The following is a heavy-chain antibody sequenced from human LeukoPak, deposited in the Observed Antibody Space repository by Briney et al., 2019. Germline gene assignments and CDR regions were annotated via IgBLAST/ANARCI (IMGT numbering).Heavy chain of an antibody. CDR2: IYYSGDT. J-gene: IGHJ4*02. CDR3: ERRKSFYDSSGYFDH. Sequence: SETLSLTCTVSGDSIRSPSYYWGWIRQPPGKGLEWIGSIYYSGDTYYNPSVKSRVTIAVDTSKNQFSLKLISVTAADSAVYYCERRKSFYDSSGYFDHWGRGTLVTVS. D-gene: IGHD3-22*01. CDR1: GDSIRSPSYY. V-gene: IGHV4-39*01.